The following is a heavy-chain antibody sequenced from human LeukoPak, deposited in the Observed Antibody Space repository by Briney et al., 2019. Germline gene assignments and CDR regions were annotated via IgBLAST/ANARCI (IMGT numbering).Heavy chain of an antibody. CDR1: GFTFSSYW. CDR2: IKQDGSEK. J-gene: IGHJ6*02. CDR3: AREGPDYDFWSGYIYYYYYGMDV. D-gene: IGHD3-3*01. Sequence: GGSLRLSCAASGFTFSSYWMSWVRQAPGKGLEWVANIKQDGSEKYYVDSVKGRFTISRDNAKNSLYLQMNSLRAEDTAVYYCAREGPDYDFWSGYIYYYYYGMDVWGQGTTVTVSS. V-gene: IGHV3-7*01.